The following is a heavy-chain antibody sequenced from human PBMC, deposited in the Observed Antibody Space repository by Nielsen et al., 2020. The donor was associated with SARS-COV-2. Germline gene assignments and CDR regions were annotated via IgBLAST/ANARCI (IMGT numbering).Heavy chain of an antibody. Sequence: SETLSLTCTVSGGSISSSSYYWGWIRQPPGKGLEWIGSIYYSGSTYYNPSLKSRVTISVDTSKNQFSLKLSSVTAADTAVYYCARYLGRAVASYYYYYYMDVWGKGTTVTVSS. CDR3: ARYLGRAVASYYYYYYMDV. CDR2: IYYSGST. V-gene: IGHV4-39*07. D-gene: IGHD4-23*01. CDR1: GGSISSSSYY. J-gene: IGHJ6*03.